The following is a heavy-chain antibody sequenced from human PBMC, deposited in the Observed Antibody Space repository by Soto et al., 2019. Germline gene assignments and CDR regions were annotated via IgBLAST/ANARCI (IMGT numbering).Heavy chain of an antibody. Sequence: SETLSITCSVSGVTMRYGAYSWNWFRHSPGKXLEXXGXISHXEXXXXXRSFRSRLSLSIDRTRNQFFMSLSSMTAAEKAVYYCVRGGGYDSCDFWGQGIQVTVSS. CDR1: GVTMRYGAYS. J-gene: IGHJ4*02. V-gene: IGHV4-30-2*06. CDR2: ISHXEXX. D-gene: IGHD2-15*01. CDR3: VRGGGYDSCDF.